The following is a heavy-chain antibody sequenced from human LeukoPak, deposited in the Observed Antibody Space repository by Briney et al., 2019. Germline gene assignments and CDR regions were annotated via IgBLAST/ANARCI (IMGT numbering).Heavy chain of an antibody. CDR2: ISSSSSYI. CDR1: GFTFTIYS. D-gene: IGHD5-12*01. V-gene: IGHV3-21*01. Sequence: PGGSLRLSCEASGFTFTIYSMHWVRQAPGKGLEWVSSISSSSSYIYYADSVKGRFTISRDNAKNSLSLQMNSLRAEDTAVYYCARDLPSGYGFDYWGQGTLVTVSS. J-gene: IGHJ4*02. CDR3: ARDLPSGYGFDY.